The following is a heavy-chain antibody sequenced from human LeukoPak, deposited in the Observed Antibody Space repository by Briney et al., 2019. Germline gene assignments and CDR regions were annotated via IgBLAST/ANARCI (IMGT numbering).Heavy chain of an antibody. CDR2: IYYSGTT. CDR3: ARLAIAVAGYYYYYMDV. Sequence: SETLSLTCTVSGGSISSNNYYWDWIRQPPGRGLEWIASIYYSGTTFYNPSLRSRVTISIDTSKNQFSLKMNSVTAADTAVYYCARLAIAVAGYYYYYMDVWGKGTTVTVSS. D-gene: IGHD6-19*01. J-gene: IGHJ6*03. CDR1: GGSISSNNYY. V-gene: IGHV4-39*01.